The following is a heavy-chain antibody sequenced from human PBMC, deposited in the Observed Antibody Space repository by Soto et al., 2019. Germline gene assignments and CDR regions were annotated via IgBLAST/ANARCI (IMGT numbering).Heavy chain of an antibody. CDR3: AKSHYDSSGYYIIDN. V-gene: IGHV4-59*01. J-gene: IGHJ4*02. CDR2: FCYTGFT. CDR1: GGSISGRC. D-gene: IGHD3-22*01. Sequence: LSLTCTVSGGSISGRCWSWVRQSPGKGLEWIGYFCYTGFTNYKPSLKSRVTISVDRSKTQCSLKLTSVTSADTAVYYCAKSHYDSSGYYIIDNWGQGTLVTVSS.